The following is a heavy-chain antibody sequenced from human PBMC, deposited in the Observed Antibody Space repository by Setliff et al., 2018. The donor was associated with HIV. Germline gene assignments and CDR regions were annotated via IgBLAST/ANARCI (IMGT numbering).Heavy chain of an antibody. D-gene: IGHD1-26*01. Sequence: PSETLSLTCTVSGGSISSGGYYWSWIRQHPGKGLEWIGYIYYSGSTYYNPSLKSRVTISVDTSKNQFSLELSSVTAADTAVYYCARDVGSGSYYGFYYYGMDVWGQGTTVTVS. CDR3: ARDVGSGSYYGFYYYGMDV. V-gene: IGHV4-31*03. J-gene: IGHJ6*02. CDR1: GGSISSGGYY. CDR2: IYYSGST.